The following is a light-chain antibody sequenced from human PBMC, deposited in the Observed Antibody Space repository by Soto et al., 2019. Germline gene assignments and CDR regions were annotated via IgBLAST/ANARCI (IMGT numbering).Light chain of an antibody. V-gene: IGLV2-14*03. CDR3: TSYTISITYV. J-gene: IGLJ1*01. CDR2: DVT. Sequence: QSVLTQPASVSGSPGQSTTISCTGTSSDVGGYNFVSWYQHHPGKATKLIIYDVTNRPSGISNRFSGSKSGNTASLTFSGLQAEDEADYYCTSYTISITYVFGTGTKVTVL. CDR1: SSDVGGYNF.